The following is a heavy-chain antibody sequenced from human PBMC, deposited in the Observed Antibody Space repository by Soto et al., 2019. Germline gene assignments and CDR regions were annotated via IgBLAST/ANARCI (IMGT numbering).Heavy chain of an antibody. Sequence: SVKVSCKVSGYTLTELSMHWVRQAPGKGLEWMGGFDPEDGETIYAQKFQGRVTMTEDTSTDTAYMELSSLKFDDTAVYYCAREVVEVAQTTSLWLDPWGVGTMVTVS. J-gene: IGHJ5*02. V-gene: IGHV1-24*01. D-gene: IGHD2-15*01. CDR3: AREVVEVAQTTSLWLDP. CDR2: FDPEDGET. CDR1: GYTLTELS.